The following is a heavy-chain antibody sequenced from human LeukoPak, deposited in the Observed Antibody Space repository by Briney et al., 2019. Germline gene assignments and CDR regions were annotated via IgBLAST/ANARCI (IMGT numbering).Heavy chain of an antibody. CDR1: GFTFSAFA. V-gene: IGHV3-23*01. J-gene: IGHJ4*02. CDR2: ISGDGGAR. CDR3: AKESLPHRGYYFDS. Sequence: GGSLSFSCAASGFTFSAFAWSWVGKAQGKGLEGVSAISGDGGARLYADSVKGRFTISRDNSENTVSLQVNSLRAGDTAVYFCAKESLPHRGYYFDSWGRGTLITVSS. D-gene: IGHD3-22*01.